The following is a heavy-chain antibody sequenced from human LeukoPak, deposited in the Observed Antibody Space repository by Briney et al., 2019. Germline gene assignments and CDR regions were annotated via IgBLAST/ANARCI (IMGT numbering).Heavy chain of an antibody. V-gene: IGHV3-30*04. CDR1: GFTFSSYA. CDR2: ISYDGSNK. J-gene: IGHJ4*02. D-gene: IGHD3-22*01. CDR3: AKDRYYYHSSGSLDY. Sequence: QPARSLRLSCAASGFTFSSYAMHWVRQAPGKGLEWVAVISYDGSNKYYADSVKGRFTISRDNSKNTLYLQMNSLRAEDTAVYYCAKDRYYYHSSGSLDYWGQGTLVTVPS.